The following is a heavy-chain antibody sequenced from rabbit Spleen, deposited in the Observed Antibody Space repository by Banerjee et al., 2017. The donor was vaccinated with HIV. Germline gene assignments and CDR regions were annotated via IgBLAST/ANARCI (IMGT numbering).Heavy chain of an antibody. CDR1: GLSLSNSAY. Sequence: QSLEESGGDLVKPGASLTLTCTASGLSLSNSAYMCWVRQAPGKGLEWIACIYAGSSGTTYYANWAKGRFTISKTSSTTVTLQMTSLTAADTATYFCARDTGSSFSTYGMDLWGPGTLVTVS. V-gene: IGHV1S40*01. CDR2: IYAGSSGTT. J-gene: IGHJ6*01. CDR3: ARDTGSSFSTYGMDL. D-gene: IGHD8-1*01.